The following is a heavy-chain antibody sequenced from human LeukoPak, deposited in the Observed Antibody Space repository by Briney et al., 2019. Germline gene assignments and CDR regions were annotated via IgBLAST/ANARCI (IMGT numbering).Heavy chain of an antibody. D-gene: IGHD5-18*01. CDR2: IYHSGGS. J-gene: IGHJ4*02. Sequence: SETLSLTCVVSGYSISNDYYWGWIRQPPGKGLEWIGNIYHSGGSYYNPSLKSRVTILVDTSKNQFSLKLSSVTAADTAVYFCARGLRGYSYGNWGQGTLVTVSS. CDR3: ARGLRGYSYGN. CDR1: GYSISNDYY. V-gene: IGHV4-38-2*01.